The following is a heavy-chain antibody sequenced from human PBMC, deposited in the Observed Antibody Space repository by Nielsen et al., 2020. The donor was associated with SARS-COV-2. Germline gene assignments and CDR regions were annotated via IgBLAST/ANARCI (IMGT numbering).Heavy chain of an antibody. J-gene: IGHJ4*02. CDR3: ARSTPYGTTWYEALDS. CDR2: LSGRGGT. D-gene: IGHD6-13*01. Sequence: GGSLRLSCRASGFSFSGYAMSWVRQAPGKGLEWVSALSGRGGTHYADFVKGRFTTSTDTSRTTLYLQMTSLRAEDTAIYYCARSTPYGTTWYEALDSWGQGTLVSVSS. V-gene: IGHV3-23*01. CDR1: GFSFSGYA.